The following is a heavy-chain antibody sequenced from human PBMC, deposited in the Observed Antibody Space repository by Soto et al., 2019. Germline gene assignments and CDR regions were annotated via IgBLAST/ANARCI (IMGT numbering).Heavy chain of an antibody. J-gene: IGHJ4*02. CDR2: IYPGDSDT. CDR3: ARGGPYIVATIDLDY. D-gene: IGHD5-12*01. CDR1: GYSFTSYW. V-gene: IGHV5-51*01. Sequence: GESLKISCKGSGYSFTSYWIGWVRQMPGKGLEWMGIIYPGDSDTRYSPSFQGQVTISADKSISTAYLQWSSLKASDTAMYYCARGGPYIVATIDLDYWGQGTLVTVSS.